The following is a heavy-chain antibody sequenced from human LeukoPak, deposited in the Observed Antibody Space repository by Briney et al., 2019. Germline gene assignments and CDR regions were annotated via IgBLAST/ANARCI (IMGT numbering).Heavy chain of an antibody. CDR1: GFTFRSYE. CDR2: ISSSGDTI. D-gene: IGHD6-19*01. V-gene: IGHV3-48*03. CDR3: ASRSRDY. J-gene: IGHJ4*02. Sequence: GGSLRLSCTASGFTFRSYEMNWVRQAPGKGLEWISYISSSGDTIYYAGSVKGRFTISRDNAQSSLYLQMNSLSVEDTALYYCASRSRDYWGQGTLVTVSS.